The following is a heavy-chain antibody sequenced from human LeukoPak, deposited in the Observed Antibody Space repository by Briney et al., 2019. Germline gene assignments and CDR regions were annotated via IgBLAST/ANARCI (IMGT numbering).Heavy chain of an antibody. CDR1: GYTLTELS. J-gene: IGHJ4*02. Sequence: ASVKVSCKVSGYTLTELSMHWVRQAPGKGLEWMGGFDPEDGETIYAQKFQGRVTMTEGTSTDTAYMELSSLRSEDTAVYYCATAYYDSSGYYYLGFWGQGTLVTVSS. CDR3: ATAYYDSSGYYYLGF. V-gene: IGHV1-24*01. CDR2: FDPEDGET. D-gene: IGHD3-22*01.